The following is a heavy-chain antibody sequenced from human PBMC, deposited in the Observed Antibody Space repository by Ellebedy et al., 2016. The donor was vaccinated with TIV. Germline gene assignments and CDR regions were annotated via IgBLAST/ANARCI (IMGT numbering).Heavy chain of an antibody. V-gene: IGHV1-18*01. CDR3: ARDRGSSSWYSPPDY. CDR2: ISAYNGNT. J-gene: IGHJ4*02. D-gene: IGHD6-13*01. Sequence: ASVKVSCXASGYTFTSYGISWVRQAPGQGLEWMGWISAYNGNTNYAQKLQGRVTMTTDTSTSTAYMELRSLRSDDTAVYYCARDRGSSSWYSPPDYWGQGTLVTVSS. CDR1: GYTFTSYG.